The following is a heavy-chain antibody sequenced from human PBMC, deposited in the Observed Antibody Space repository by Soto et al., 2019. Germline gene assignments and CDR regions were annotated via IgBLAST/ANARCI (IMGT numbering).Heavy chain of an antibody. CDR3: AKDQGYDFWSGYYTGDY. CDR2: ISGSGGST. Sequence: PGGSLRLSYAASGFTFSSYAMSWVRQAPGKGLEWVSAISGSGGSTYYADSVKGRFTISRDNSKNTLYLQMNSLRAEDTAVYYCAKDQGYDFWSGYYTGDYWGQGTLVTVSS. V-gene: IGHV3-23*01. J-gene: IGHJ4*02. CDR1: GFTFSSYA. D-gene: IGHD3-3*01.